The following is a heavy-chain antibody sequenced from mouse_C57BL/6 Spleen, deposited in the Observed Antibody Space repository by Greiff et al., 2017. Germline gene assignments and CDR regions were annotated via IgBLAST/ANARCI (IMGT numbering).Heavy chain of an antibody. Sequence: VQVVESGAELVKPGASVKMSCKASGYTFTTYPIEWMKQNHGKSLEWIGNFHPYNDDTKYNEKFKGKATLTVEKSSSTVYLELSRLTSDDSAVYYCARGGPYDYENGFAYWGQGTLVTVSA. CDR1: GYTFTTYP. CDR2: FHPYNDDT. J-gene: IGHJ3*01. D-gene: IGHD2-4*01. CDR3: ARGGPYDYENGFAY. V-gene: IGHV1-47*01.